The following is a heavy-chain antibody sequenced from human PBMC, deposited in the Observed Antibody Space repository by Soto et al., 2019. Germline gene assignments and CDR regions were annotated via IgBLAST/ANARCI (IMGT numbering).Heavy chain of an antibody. V-gene: IGHV3-30*18. CDR1: GFTFSSYG. D-gene: IGHD6-19*01. Sequence: GGSLRLSCAASGFTFSSYGMHWVRQAPGKGLEWVAVISYDGSNKYYADSVKGRFTISRHNSKNTLYLQMNSLRAEDTAVYYCAKDIAGYSSGWHPYYFDYWGQGTLFTISS. J-gene: IGHJ4*02. CDR3: AKDIAGYSSGWHPYYFDY. CDR2: ISYDGSNK.